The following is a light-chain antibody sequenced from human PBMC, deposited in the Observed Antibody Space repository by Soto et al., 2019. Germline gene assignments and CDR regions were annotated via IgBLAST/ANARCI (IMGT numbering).Light chain of an antibody. J-gene: IGLJ1*01. CDR1: SSDVGGYDY. V-gene: IGLV2-14*01. CDR2: DVS. CDR3: SSYTNSSPYV. Sequence: QSVLTQPASVSGSPGQSITISCTGTSSDVGGYDYVSWYQQHPGKAPKLMIYDVSNRPSGVSNRFSGSKSGNTASLTISGLQAEDEADYYCSSYTNSSPYVFGTGT.